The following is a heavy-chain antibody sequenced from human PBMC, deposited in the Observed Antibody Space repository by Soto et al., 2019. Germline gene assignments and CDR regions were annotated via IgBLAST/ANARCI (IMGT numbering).Heavy chain of an antibody. V-gene: IGHV1-3*01. CDR2: INAGNGNT. Sequence: ASVKVSCKASGYTXTSYAMHWVRQAPGQRLEWMRWINAGNGNTKYSQKFQGRVTITRDTSASTAYMELSSLRSEDMAVYYCARGPGGPDGPGDYWGQGILVTVSS. J-gene: IGHJ4*02. CDR3: ARGPGGPDGPGDY. D-gene: IGHD2-15*01. CDR1: GYTXTSYA.